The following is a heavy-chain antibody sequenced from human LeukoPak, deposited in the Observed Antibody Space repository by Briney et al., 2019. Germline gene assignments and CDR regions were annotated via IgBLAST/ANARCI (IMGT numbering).Heavy chain of an antibody. Sequence: GGSLILSCKGSEYSFTNYWIGWVRQMPGKGLEWMGIIYPGDSDTRYSPSFQGQVTISADKSISTAYLQWSSLKASDTAMYFCATYAGSYSKYFQHWGQGTLVTVSS. D-gene: IGHD3-10*01. J-gene: IGHJ1*01. CDR1: EYSFTNYW. CDR3: ATYAGSYSKYFQH. V-gene: IGHV5-51*01. CDR2: IYPGDSDT.